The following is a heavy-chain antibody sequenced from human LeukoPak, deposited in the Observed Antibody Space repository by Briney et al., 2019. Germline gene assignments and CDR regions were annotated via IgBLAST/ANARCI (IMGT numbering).Heavy chain of an antibody. CDR2: IYTSGST. CDR3: ARDLPYYYDSSGYYYDY. Sequence: PSETLSLTCTVSGGSISSYYWSWIRQPAGKGLEWIGRIYTSGSTNYNPSLKSRVTMSVDTSKNQFSLKLSSVTAADTAVYYCARDLPYYYDSSGYYYDYWGQGTLVTVSS. D-gene: IGHD3-22*01. J-gene: IGHJ4*02. CDR1: GGSISSYY. V-gene: IGHV4-4*07.